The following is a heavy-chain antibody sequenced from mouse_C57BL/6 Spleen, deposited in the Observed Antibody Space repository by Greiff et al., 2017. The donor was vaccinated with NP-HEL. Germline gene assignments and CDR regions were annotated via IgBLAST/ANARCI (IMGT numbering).Heavy chain of an antibody. CDR2: IYPRSGNT. D-gene: IGHD2-3*01. CDR1: GYTFTSYG. Sequence: QVQLQQSGAELARPGASVKLSCKASGYTFTSYGISWVKQRTGQGLEWIGEIYPRSGNTYYNEKFKGKATLTADKSSSTAYMQLSSLTYEDSAVYYCARADDGYYLFAYWGQGTLVTVSA. V-gene: IGHV1-81*01. J-gene: IGHJ3*01. CDR3: ARADDGYYLFAY.